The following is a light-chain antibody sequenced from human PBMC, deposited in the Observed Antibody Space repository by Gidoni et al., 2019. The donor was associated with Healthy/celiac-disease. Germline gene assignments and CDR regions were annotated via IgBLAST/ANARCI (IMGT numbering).Light chain of an antibody. CDR3: QQSYSTPGT. J-gene: IGKJ2*02. Sequence: DIQMTQSPSSLSASVGDRVTITCRASQSISSYLNWYQKKPGKAPKLLIYAASSLQSGVPSRFSGSGSGTDFTLTISSLQPDDFATYYCQQSYSTPGTFGQXTKLEIK. V-gene: IGKV1-39*01. CDR2: AAS. CDR1: QSISSY.